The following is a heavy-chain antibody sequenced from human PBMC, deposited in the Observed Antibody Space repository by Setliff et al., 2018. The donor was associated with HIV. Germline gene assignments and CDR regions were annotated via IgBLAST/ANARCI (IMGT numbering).Heavy chain of an antibody. V-gene: IGHV1-69*10. CDR1: GGTSNTYA. CDR3: AGPRGDEAFDI. CDR2: VITILDIT. J-gene: IGHJ3*02. Sequence: SVKVSCKTSGGTSNTYAINWVRQAPGQGLEWMGQVITILDITSYAQKFQGRVTITADESTNTMYMELSSLRSDDTAVYYCAGPRGDEAFDIWGQGIMVTVSS. D-gene: IGHD3-10*01.